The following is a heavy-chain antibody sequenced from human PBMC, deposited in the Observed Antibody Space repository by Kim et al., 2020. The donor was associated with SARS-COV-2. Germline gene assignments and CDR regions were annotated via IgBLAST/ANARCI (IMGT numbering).Heavy chain of an antibody. J-gene: IGHJ4*02. Sequence: GSREYADSVKGRFTVSRDNSKNTLQLQMGSLRAEDTAIYYCSRDVMRRDDYWGQGTLVTVSS. D-gene: IGHD2-21*01. V-gene: IGHV3-23*01. CDR2: GSR. CDR3: SRDVMRRDDY.